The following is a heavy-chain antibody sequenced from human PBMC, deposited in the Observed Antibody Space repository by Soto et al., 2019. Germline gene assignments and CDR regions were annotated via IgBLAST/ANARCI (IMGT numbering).Heavy chain of an antibody. J-gene: IGHJ6*02. CDR3: ARAVWFGELLVPSYYYYGMDV. V-gene: IGHV4-34*01. D-gene: IGHD3-10*01. CDR1: GGSFSGYY. Sequence: PSETLSLTCAVYGGSFSGYYWSWIRQPPGKGLEWIGEINHSGSTNYNPSLKSRVTISVDTSKNQFSLKLSSVTAADTAVYYCARAVWFGELLVPSYYYYGMDVWGQGTTVTVSS. CDR2: INHSGST.